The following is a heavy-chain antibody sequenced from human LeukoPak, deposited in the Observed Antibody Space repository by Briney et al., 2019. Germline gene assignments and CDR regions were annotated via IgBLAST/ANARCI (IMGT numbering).Heavy chain of an antibody. CDR1: GFTFSSYA. J-gene: IGHJ3*02. V-gene: IGHV3-30-3*01. D-gene: IGHD2-2*01. CDR3: AADLYCSSTSCYAFDI. CDR2: ISYDGSNK. Sequence: GSLRLSCAASGFTFSSYAMHWVRQAPGKGLEWVAVISYDGSNKYYADSVKGRFTISRDNSKNTLYLQMNSLRAEDTAVYYCAADLYCSSTSCYAFDIWGQGTMVTVSS.